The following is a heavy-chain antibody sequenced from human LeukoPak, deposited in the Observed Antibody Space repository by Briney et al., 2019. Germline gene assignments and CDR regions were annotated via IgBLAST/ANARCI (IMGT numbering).Heavy chain of an antibody. V-gene: IGHV3-30-3*01. CDR2: ISYDGSNK. D-gene: IGHD1-14*01. J-gene: IGHJ6*02. CDR1: GFTFSSYA. Sequence: GRSLRLSCAASGFTFSSYAIHWVRQAPGKGLEWVAVISYDGSNKYYADFVKGRFTVFRDNSKNTLYLQMNSLRGEDTAVYYCARDSRISRKYYYGMDVWGQGITVTVSS. CDR3: ARDSRISRKYYYGMDV.